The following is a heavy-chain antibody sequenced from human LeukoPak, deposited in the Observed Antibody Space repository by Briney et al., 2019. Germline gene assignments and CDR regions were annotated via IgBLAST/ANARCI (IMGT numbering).Heavy chain of an antibody. V-gene: IGHV3-30-3*01. J-gene: IGHJ5*02. CDR1: GFTFSSYT. Sequence: PGRSLRLSCAASGFTFSSYTIHWVRQPPGKGLEWVAVISFDGSNKYYAGSVKGRFTISRDNSKNTLYLQMNSLRAEDTAVYYCAREELGSSLGFDPWGQGTLVTVSS. CDR3: AREELGSSLGFDP. D-gene: IGHD3-16*01. CDR2: ISFDGSNK.